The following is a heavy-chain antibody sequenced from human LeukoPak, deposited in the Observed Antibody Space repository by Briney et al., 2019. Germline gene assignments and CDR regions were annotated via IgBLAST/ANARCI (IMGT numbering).Heavy chain of an antibody. D-gene: IGHD2-15*01. CDR2: IIDSGFIT. V-gene: IGHV3-23*01. CDR1: GFTFSSYA. Sequence: GGSLRLSCVASGFTFSSYAMSWVRQAPGKGLEWVSDIIDSGFITYYADSVKGRFTISRDNSKNTMYLQMNSLRAEDTALYYCAKVNGYCSGGSCYSSGSYYYYGMDVWGKGTTVTVSP. CDR3: AKVNGYCSGGSCYSSGSYYYYGMDV. J-gene: IGHJ6*04.